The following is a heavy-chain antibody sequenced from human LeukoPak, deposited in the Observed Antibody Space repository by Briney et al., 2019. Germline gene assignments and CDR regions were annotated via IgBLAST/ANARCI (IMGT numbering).Heavy chain of an antibody. CDR1: GGSISRSSHY. V-gene: IGHV4-39*01. CDR3: ARRYYYDSSGYYYYFDY. D-gene: IGHD3-22*01. J-gene: IGHJ4*02. Sequence: SETLSLTCTVSGGSISRSSHYWVWIRQPPGKGLEWIGTIYYSGTTCYNPSLKSRVSISVDTSKSQFSLKLSSVTAADTAVYHCARRYYYDSSGYYYYFDYWGQGTLVTVSS. CDR2: IYYSGTT.